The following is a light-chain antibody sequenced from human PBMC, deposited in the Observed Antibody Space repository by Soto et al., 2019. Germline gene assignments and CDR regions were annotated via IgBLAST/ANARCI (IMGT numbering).Light chain of an antibody. CDR2: GAS. CDR3: QQYGSSLTWT. V-gene: IGKV3-20*01. J-gene: IGKJ1*01. Sequence: IVMTQSPATLSLSPGERATLSCRASQTVRSNLAWYQQKPGQAPRLLIYGASTRATGIPARFSGSGSGTDFTLTISRLEPEDFAVYYCQQYGSSLTWTFGQGTKVDIK. CDR1: QTVRSN.